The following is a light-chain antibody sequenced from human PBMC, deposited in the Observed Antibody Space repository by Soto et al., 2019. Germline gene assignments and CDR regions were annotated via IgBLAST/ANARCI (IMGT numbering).Light chain of an antibody. V-gene: IGKV2-28*01. CDR1: ESLLHSNGYNY. CDR3: MQALQTIT. J-gene: IGKJ5*01. Sequence: DIVVTQSPLSLPVTPGEPASISCRSSESLLHSNGYNYLDWYLQKPGQSPQLLIYLGSNRASGVPDRFSGSGSGTDFTLKISRVEAEDVGVYYCMQALQTITFGQGTRLENK. CDR2: LGS.